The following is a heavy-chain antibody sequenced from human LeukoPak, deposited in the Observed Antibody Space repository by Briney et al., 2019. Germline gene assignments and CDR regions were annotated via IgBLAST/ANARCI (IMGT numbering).Heavy chain of an antibody. CDR2: IYYTGST. CDR1: GGSISSGGFY. J-gene: IGHJ4*02. V-gene: IGHV4-61*08. Sequence: PSETLSLTCTVSGGSISSGGFYWSWIRQPPGKGLEWIGYIYYTGSTNYNPSLESRVTISVDTSKNQFSLELTSVTAADTAVYYCARALRRGWEPWYYWGQGTLVTVSS. D-gene: IGHD1-26*01. CDR3: ARALRRGWEPWYY.